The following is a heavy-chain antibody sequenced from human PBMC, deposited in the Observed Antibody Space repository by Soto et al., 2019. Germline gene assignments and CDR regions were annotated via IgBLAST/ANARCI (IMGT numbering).Heavy chain of an antibody. CDR1: GYTFSNYY. V-gene: IGHV1-46*01. Sequence: QVQLVQSGAEVKKPGASVRVSCKASGYTFSNYYMHWVRQAPGQGHEWMGIINPSGGSTTYAQKFQGRVTMTRDTSTSTVYMELGSLRSEDTAVYYCARYDYNGYYFDYWGQGTLVTVSS. CDR2: INPSGGST. CDR3: ARYDYNGYYFDY. D-gene: IGHD4-4*01. J-gene: IGHJ4*02.